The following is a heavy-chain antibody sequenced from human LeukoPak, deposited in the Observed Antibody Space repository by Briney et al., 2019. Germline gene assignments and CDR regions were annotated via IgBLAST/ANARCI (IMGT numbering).Heavy chain of an antibody. D-gene: IGHD3-22*01. CDR1: GGSISSGGYS. CDR2: IYQSGST. CDR3: ARLRRYYDSSGYSPYYYGMDV. Sequence: SETLSLTCAVSGGSISSGGYSWSWIRQPPGMGLEWIGYIYQSGSTYYNPSLKSRVTISVDRSKNQFSLKLSSVTAADTAVYYCARLRRYYDSSGYSPYYYGMDVWGQGTTVTVSS. J-gene: IGHJ6*02. V-gene: IGHV4-30-2*01.